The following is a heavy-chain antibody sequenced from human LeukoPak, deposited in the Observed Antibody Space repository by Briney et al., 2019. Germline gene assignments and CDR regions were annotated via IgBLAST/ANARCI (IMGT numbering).Heavy chain of an antibody. V-gene: IGHV1-46*01. J-gene: IGHJ4*02. CDR3: ARGPTSSYYYDSSVMGTFGFDY. D-gene: IGHD3-22*01. Sequence: ASVKVSCKASGYTFTSYYMHWVRQAPGQGLEWMGIINPSGGSTSYAQKFQGRVTMTRDTSTSTVYMELSSLRSEDTAVYYCARGPTSSYYYDSSVMGTFGFDYWSQGTLVTVSS. CDR2: INPSGGST. CDR1: GYTFTSYY.